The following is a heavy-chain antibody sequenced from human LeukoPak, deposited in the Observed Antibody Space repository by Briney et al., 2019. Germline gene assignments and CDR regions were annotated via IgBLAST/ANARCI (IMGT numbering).Heavy chain of an antibody. CDR3: ARGTVPGDSFDI. V-gene: IGHV4-59*01. Sequence: PSETLSLTCTVSGGSISSYYWSWIRQPPGKGLEWIGDIYYSGTTNYNPSLKSPVTISIDTSKNQFSLKLSSVTAADTAVYYCARGTVPGDSFDIWGQGTMVTVSS. J-gene: IGHJ3*02. CDR2: IYYSGTT. CDR1: GGSISSYY.